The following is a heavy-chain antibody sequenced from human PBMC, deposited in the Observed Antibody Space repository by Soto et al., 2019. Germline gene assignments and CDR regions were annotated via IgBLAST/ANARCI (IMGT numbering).Heavy chain of an antibody. CDR2: ISGSGGST. J-gene: IGHJ4*02. CDR1: GFTFSSYA. D-gene: IGHD6-19*01. CDR3: ARRTSGWYLDY. V-gene: IGHV3-23*01. Sequence: EVQLLESGGGLVQPGGSLRLSCAASGFTFSSYAMSWVRQAPGKGLEWVSVISGSGGSTYYADSVKGRFTISRDNSKHTLYLQMNSLRAGDTAVYYCARRTSGWYLDYWGQGTLVTVSS.